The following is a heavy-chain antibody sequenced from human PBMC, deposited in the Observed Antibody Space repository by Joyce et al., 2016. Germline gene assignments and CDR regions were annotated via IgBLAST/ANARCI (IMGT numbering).Heavy chain of an antibody. CDR1: GFTVSCNY. D-gene: IGHD2-8*01. CDR2: IYSGGDR. J-gene: IGHJ5*02. Sequence: EVQLVESGGGLIRPGGSLRRSGAASGFTVSCNYMNWVRQAPGKGLEWVSVIYSGGDRIYADSVKGRFTISRVNSKNTLYLQMNNLKADDTAVYYCARGVFSWGQGTLVTVAS. V-gene: IGHV3-53*01. CDR3: ARGVFS.